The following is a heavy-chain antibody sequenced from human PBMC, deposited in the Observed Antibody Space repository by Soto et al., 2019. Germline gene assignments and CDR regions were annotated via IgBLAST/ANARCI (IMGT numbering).Heavy chain of an antibody. D-gene: IGHD2-8*01. CDR1: GDTFTNYN. CDR2: INPSGSSA. V-gene: IGHV1-46*01. Sequence: QVHLVQSGAEVKRPGASVKVSCKASGDTFTNYNMNWVRQAPGQGLEWMGIINPSGSSATYAQKFQGRVTLTRDTSTSTVYMELSSLRSEDTAVYYCAPDRRGLLYFFDSWGQGTLVTVSS. J-gene: IGHJ4*02. CDR3: APDRRGLLYFFDS.